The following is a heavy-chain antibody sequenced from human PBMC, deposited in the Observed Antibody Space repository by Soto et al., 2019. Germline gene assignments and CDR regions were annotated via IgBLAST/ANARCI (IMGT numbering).Heavy chain of an antibody. CDR1: GGPVSSYY. CDR2: IYYSGST. CDR3: ARHSNRNYGLYYFDY. D-gene: IGHD4-4*01. Sequence: SETLSLTCTVSGGPVSSYYWSWVRQSPGKGLEWIGYIYYSGSTKYRPPLKSRVTISVDTSRNQFSLRVSSATAADTAVYYCARHSNRNYGLYYFDYWGLGALVTVSS. J-gene: IGHJ4*02. V-gene: IGHV4-59*08.